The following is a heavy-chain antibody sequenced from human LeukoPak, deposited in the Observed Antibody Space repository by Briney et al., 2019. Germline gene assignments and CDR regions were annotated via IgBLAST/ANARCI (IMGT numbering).Heavy chain of an antibody. J-gene: IGHJ6*03. V-gene: IGHV3-23*01. CDR3: AKASIYYYMDV. Sequence: GGSLRLSCTASGFMFSSYVMTWVRQAPGKGLEWVSGIVGSGGSTYYADPVKGRFTISRGNSKNTLYLQMNNVRAEDTAVYYCAKASIYYYMDVWGRGTTVTVS. CDR2: IVGSGGST. D-gene: IGHD2/OR15-2a*01. CDR1: GFMFSSYV.